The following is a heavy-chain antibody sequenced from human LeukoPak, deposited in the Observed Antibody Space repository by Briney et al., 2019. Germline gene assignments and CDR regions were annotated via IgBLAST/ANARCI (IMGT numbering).Heavy chain of an antibody. Sequence: SQTLSLTCAISGDSVSSNSAAWNWIRQTPPRPLEWLGRTYYRSNWYNTYAFYVKSRITINPDTSKNQFSLQLNYVTLEDAAVYYCARGREERSISYSSTFDYWGQGTLVTVSS. CDR1: GDSVSSNSAA. CDR2: TYYRSNWYN. D-gene: IGHD2-2*01. J-gene: IGHJ4*02. V-gene: IGHV6-1*01. CDR3: ARGREERSISYSSTFDY.